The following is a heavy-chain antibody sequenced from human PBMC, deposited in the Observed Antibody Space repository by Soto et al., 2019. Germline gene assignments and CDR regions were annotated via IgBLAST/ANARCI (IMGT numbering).Heavy chain of an antibody. CDR1: GGSISSGGYY. CDR3: ARDQHIVVVTATENYYYYYGMDV. V-gene: IGHV4-31*03. CDR2: IYYSGIT. Sequence: QVQLQESGPGLVKPSQTLSLTCTVSGGSISSGGYYWSWIRQHPGKGLEWIGYIYYSGITYYNPSLKSRVTISVDTSKNQFSLKLSSVTAADTAVYYCARDQHIVVVTATENYYYYYGMDVWGQGTTVTVSS. D-gene: IGHD2-21*02. J-gene: IGHJ6*02.